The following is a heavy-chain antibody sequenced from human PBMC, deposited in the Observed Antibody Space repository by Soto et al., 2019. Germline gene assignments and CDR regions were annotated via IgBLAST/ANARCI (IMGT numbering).Heavy chain of an antibody. CDR2: IFPRDFDV. V-gene: IGHV5-51*01. CDR3: ARGGVSTRTFDY. CDR1: GYTFTNYW. J-gene: IGHJ4*02. Sequence: GESLKISCQTSGYTFTNYWIGWVRQRPGGGLEWLGLIFPRDFDVRYSPSFEGQVTISADKSISSAYLQWSSLRASDTAMYYCARGGVSTRTFDYWGQGTPVTVSS. D-gene: IGHD3-3*01.